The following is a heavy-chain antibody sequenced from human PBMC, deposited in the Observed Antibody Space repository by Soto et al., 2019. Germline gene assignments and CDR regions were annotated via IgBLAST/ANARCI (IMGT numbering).Heavy chain of an antibody. V-gene: IGHV4-4*02. CDR2: IYHSGST. CDR3: ARVGYYDSSGSYKAFDY. D-gene: IGHD3-22*01. CDR1: GGSISSSNW. J-gene: IGHJ4*02. Sequence: PSETLSLTCAVSGGSISSSNWWSWVRQPPGKGLEWIGEIYHSGSTNYNPSLKSRVTISVDKSKNQFSLKLSSVTAADTAVYYCARVGYYDSSGSYKAFDYWGQGTLVTVSS.